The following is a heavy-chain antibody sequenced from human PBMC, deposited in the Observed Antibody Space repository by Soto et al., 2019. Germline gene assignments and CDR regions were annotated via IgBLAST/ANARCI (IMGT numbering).Heavy chain of an antibody. CDR3: ARAPDYGGNTYWYFDL. CDR2: IYPGDSDT. Sequence: EVQLVQSGAEVKKPGESLKISCKGSGYSFTSYWIGWVRQMPGKGLEWMGIIYPGDSDTRYSPSFQGQVTISADKSIXXAYLQWSSLKASDTAMYYCARAPDYGGNTYWYFDLWGRGTLVTVSS. D-gene: IGHD4-17*01. V-gene: IGHV5-51*01. CDR1: GYSFTSYW. J-gene: IGHJ2*01.